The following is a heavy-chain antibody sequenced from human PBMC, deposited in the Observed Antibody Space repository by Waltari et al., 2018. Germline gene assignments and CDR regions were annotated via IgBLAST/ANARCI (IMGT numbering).Heavy chain of an antibody. V-gene: IGHV1-46*01. J-gene: IGHJ5*02. D-gene: IGHD2-2*01. CDR1: GYTFTRYY. CDR3: ARDWSPVYCSSTSCCLNWFDP. Sequence: QVQLVQSGAEVKKPGASVKVFCKASGYTFTRYYMHWVRQASGQGLECMGIINSMVSSTSDAEKFPVRVSMPWDTSTCTVYLEVRIRSSAYTAVYYGARDWSPVYCSSTSCCLNWFDPWGQGTLVTVSS. CDR2: INSMVSST.